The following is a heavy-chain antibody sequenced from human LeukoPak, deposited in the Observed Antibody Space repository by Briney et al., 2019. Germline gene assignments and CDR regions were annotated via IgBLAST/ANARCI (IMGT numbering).Heavy chain of an antibody. D-gene: IGHD3-3*01. CDR1: GFTLSSYG. J-gene: IGHJ4*02. V-gene: IGHV3-33*06. CDR3: AKADYYDFWSGYYLFDY. Sequence: GGSLRLSCAASGFTLSSYGLIWARQAPGKGLEWVAIIYSDGSNKYYAESVKGRFTISRDNSKNTLYLQMNSLRAEDTAVYYCAKADYYDFWSGYYLFDYWGQGTLVTVSS. CDR2: IYSDGSNK.